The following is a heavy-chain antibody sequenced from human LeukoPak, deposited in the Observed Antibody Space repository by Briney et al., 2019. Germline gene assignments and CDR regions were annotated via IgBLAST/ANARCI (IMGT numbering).Heavy chain of an antibody. V-gene: IGHV4-34*01. CDR1: GGSFSGYY. CDR2: INHSGST. Sequence: SETLSLTCAVYGGSFSGYYWSWIRQPPGKGLEWIGEINHSGSTNYNPSLKSRVTISVDTSKNQFSLKLSSVTAADTAVYYCARDNPYGSGTDYWGQGTLVTVSS. J-gene: IGHJ4*02. CDR3: ARDNPYGSGTDY. D-gene: IGHD3-10*01.